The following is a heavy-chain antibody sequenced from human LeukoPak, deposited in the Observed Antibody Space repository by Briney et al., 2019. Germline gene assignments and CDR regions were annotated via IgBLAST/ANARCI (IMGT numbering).Heavy chain of an antibody. J-gene: IGHJ4*02. V-gene: IGHV3-33*01. CDR1: GFTFSSYA. D-gene: IGHD1-26*01. CDR3: ARDFSKYSGSYCDH. CDR2: IWYDGSNK. Sequence: GGSLRLSCAASGFTFSSYAMHWVRQAPGKGLEWVAVIWYDGSNKYYADSVKGRFTISGDNSKSTLHLQMNSLRAEDTAVYYCARDFSKYSGSYCDHWGQGTMVTVSS.